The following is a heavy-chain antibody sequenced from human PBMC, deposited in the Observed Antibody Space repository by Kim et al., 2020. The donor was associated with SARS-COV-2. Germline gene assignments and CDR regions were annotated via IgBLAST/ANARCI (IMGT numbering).Heavy chain of an antibody. J-gene: IGHJ3*01. CDR2: IGGSGGIT. Sequence: GGSLRLSCAASGVSFSNYGMAWVRQTPGKGLEWVAGIGGSGGITYYADSVKGRFTISSDNSKNILYLQMNSLRVEDTALYSCARGGGYNYAYGSFDLWGQGTMVSVSS. V-gene: IGHV3-23*01. D-gene: IGHD5-18*01. CDR1: GVSFSNYG. CDR3: ARGGGYNYAYGSFDL.